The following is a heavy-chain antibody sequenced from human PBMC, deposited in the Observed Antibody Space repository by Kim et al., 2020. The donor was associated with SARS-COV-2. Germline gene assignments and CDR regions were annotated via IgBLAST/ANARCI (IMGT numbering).Heavy chain of an antibody. J-gene: IGHJ6*02. D-gene: IGHD5-18*01. V-gene: IGHV1-69*13. CDR3: ARHTWIQLHYYYYYGMDV. Sequence: SVKVSCKASGGTFSSYAISWVRQAPGQGLEWMGGIIPIFGTANYAQKFQGRVTITADESTSTAYMELSSLRSEDTAVYYCARHTWIQLHYYYYYGMDVWGQGTTVTVSS. CDR2: IIPIFGTA. CDR1: GGTFSSYA.